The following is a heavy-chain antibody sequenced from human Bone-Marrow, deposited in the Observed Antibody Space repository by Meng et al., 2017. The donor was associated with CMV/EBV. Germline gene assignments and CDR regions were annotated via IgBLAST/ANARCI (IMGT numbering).Heavy chain of an antibody. D-gene: IGHD2-2*01. J-gene: IGHJ6*02. V-gene: IGHV1-18*01. Sequence: ASVKVSCKASGYTFTSYGISWVRQAPGQGLEWMGWISAYNGNTNYAQKLQGRVTMTTDTSTSTAYMELRSLRSDDTAVYSCARDQCSSTSCYLVYYYYYGMDVWGQGTTVTVSS. CDR1: GYTFTSYG. CDR2: ISAYNGNT. CDR3: ARDQCSSTSCYLVYYYYYGMDV.